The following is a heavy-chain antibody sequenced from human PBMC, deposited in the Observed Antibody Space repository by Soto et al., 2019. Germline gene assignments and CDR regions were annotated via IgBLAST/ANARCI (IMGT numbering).Heavy chain of an antibody. Sequence: GGSLRLSCAASGFTFSSYSMNWVRQAPGKGLEWVSSISSSSSYIYYADSVKGRFTISRDNAKNSLYLQMNSLRAEDTAVYYCVFDLMGQNYYVIAVSGHGPTVT. CDR1: GFTFSSYS. D-gene: IGHD2-8*01. CDR2: ISSSSSYI. J-gene: IGHJ6*02. V-gene: IGHV3-21*01. CDR3: VFDLMGQNYYVIAV.